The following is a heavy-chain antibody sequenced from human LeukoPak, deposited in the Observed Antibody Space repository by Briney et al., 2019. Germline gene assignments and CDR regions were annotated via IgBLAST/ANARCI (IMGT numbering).Heavy chain of an antibody. CDR2: IKPNSGGT. Sequence: ASVTVSFTASGYTFTDYYMHWVRQAPGQGLEWMGWIKPNSGGTNYAQKFQGRVTMTRDTSISTAYMELSRLRSDDTAVYYCASAMAQTLFDYWGQGTLVTVSS. J-gene: IGHJ4*02. CDR3: ASAMAQTLFDY. V-gene: IGHV1-2*02. D-gene: IGHD5-18*01. CDR1: GYTFTDYY.